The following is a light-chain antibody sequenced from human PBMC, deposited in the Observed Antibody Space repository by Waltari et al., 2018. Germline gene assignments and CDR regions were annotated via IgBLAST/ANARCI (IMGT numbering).Light chain of an antibody. Sequence: DIVMTQSPDLLAVSLGETAHINRKSSQSVLYSSNNKNYLAWYQQKPGQPPKLLIYWASTRESGVPDRFSGSGSGTDFTLTISSLQAEDVAVYYCQQYYSTLMYTFGQGTKLEIK. J-gene: IGKJ2*01. V-gene: IGKV4-1*01. CDR3: QQYYSTLMYT. CDR1: QSVLYSSNNKNY. CDR2: WAS.